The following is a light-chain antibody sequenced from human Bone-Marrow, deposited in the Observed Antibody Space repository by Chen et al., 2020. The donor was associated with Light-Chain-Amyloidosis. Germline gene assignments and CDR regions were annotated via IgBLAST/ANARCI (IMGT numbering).Light chain of an antibody. J-gene: IGLJ2*01. CDR2: EDT. Sequence: ALTQPASGSGSPGQAITISGTGTSSDVGSYKFVSWYQQHPGKAPKLMIYEDTKRPSGVSNRLYGSKSGNTASLTISGLQAEDEADYYCCSYAGSGTLVFGGGTKLTVL. V-gene: IGLV2-23*01. CDR1: SSDVGSYKF. CDR3: CSYAGSGTLV.